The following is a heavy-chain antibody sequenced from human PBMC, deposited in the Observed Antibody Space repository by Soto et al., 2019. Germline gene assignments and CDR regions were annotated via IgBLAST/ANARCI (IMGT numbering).Heavy chain of an antibody. D-gene: IGHD4-17*01. CDR2: ISSSSSTI. V-gene: IGHV3-48*01. Sequence: GGSLRLSCAASGFTFSSYSMNWVRQAPGKGLEWVSYISSSSSTIYYADSVKGRFTISRDNAKNSLYLQMNSLRAEDTAVYYCARAYGDYPGRYYYYYMDVWGKGTTVTVSS. J-gene: IGHJ6*03. CDR1: GFTFSSYS. CDR3: ARAYGDYPGRYYYYYMDV.